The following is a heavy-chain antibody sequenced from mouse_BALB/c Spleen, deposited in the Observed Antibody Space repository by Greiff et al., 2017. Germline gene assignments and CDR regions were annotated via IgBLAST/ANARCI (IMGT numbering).Heavy chain of an antibody. CDR2: IDPETGGT. J-gene: IGHJ3*01. Sequence: VHLVESGAELVRPGASVTLSCKASGYTFTDYEMHWVKQTPVHGLEWIGAIDPETGGTAYNQKFKGKATLTADKSSSTAYMELRSLTSEDSAVYYCTRAGTGAWFAYWGQGTLVTVSA. V-gene: IGHV1-15*01. CDR3: TRAGTGAWFAY. CDR1: GYTFTDYE. D-gene: IGHD4-1*01.